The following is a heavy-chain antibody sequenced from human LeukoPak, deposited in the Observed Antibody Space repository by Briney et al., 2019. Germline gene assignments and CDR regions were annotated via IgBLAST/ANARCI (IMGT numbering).Heavy chain of an antibody. D-gene: IGHD3-9*01. Sequence: SETLSLTCTVSGGSISSGDYYWSWIRQHPGKGLEWIGYTHYSGSAYYNPSLKSRVTISVDRSKNQFSLELSSVTAADTAVYYCARAMEYYDILTGYYYYYGMDVWGQGTTVTVSS. J-gene: IGHJ6*02. CDR3: ARAMEYYDILTGYYYYYGMDV. CDR1: GGSISSGDYY. V-gene: IGHV4-30-4*08. CDR2: THYSGSA.